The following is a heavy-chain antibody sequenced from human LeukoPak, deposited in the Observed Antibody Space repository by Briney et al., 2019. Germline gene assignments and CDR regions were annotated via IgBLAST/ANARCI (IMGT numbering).Heavy chain of an antibody. D-gene: IGHD3-22*01. CDR2: ISSSSSTI. J-gene: IGHJ4*02. V-gene: IGHV3-48*04. CDR1: GFTFSTYS. Sequence: PGGSLRLSCAASGFTFSTYSMNWVRQAPGKGLEWVSYISSSSSTIYYADSVKGRFTISRDNAKNSLYLQMNSLRAEDTAVYYCARDDNYYDSSDYYSLHYFDYWGKGTLVTVSS. CDR3: ARDDNYYDSSDYYSLHYFDY.